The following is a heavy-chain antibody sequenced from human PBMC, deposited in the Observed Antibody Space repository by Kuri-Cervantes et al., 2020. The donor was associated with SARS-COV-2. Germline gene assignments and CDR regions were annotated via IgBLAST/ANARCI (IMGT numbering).Heavy chain of an antibody. Sequence: ASVKVSCKASGFTFTSYDINWVRQATGQGLEWMGWMNPNSGNTGYAQKFQGRVTITRNTPISTAYMELSSLRSEDTAVYYCARQRVYCSSTSCYGRGWFDPWGQGTLVTVSS. CDR1: GFTFTSYD. D-gene: IGHD2-2*01. CDR2: MNPNSGNT. V-gene: IGHV1-8*03. CDR3: ARQRVYCSSTSCYGRGWFDP. J-gene: IGHJ5*02.